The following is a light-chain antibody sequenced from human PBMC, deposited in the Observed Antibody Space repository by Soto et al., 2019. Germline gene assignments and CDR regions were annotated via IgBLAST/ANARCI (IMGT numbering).Light chain of an antibody. J-gene: IGKJ3*01. CDR2: AAS. V-gene: IGKV1D-12*01. CDR1: QGLNTW. Sequence: IQMTQSPASVSASVGDRVTITCRASQGLNTWLAWYQQKPGQAPKLLIHAASSLQSGVPSRFRGSGYGTDFTLTISSLQPEDFATYYCQQANTFPPTFRPGTKVDIK. CDR3: QQANTFPPT.